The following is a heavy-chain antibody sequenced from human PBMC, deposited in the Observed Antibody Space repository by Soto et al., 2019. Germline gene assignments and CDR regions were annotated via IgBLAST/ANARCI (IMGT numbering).Heavy chain of an antibody. CDR3: ARSMTTVTTYYYYYMDV. V-gene: IGHV1-46*03. CDR1: GYTFTSYY. CDR2: INPSGGST. Sequence: ASVKVSCKASGYTFTSYYMHWVRQAPGQGLEWMGIINPSGGSTSYAQKFQGRVTMTRDTSTSTVYMELSSLRSEDTAVYYCARSMTTVTTYYYYYMDVWAKGTTVTVSS. J-gene: IGHJ6*03. D-gene: IGHD4-17*01.